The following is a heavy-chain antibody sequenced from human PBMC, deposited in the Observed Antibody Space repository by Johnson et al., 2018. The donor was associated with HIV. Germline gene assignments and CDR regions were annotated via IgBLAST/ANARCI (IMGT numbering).Heavy chain of an antibody. J-gene: IGHJ3*02. CDR3: ARDRLRGVVFDAFDI. D-gene: IGHD3-3*01. Sequence: VQLVESGGGLVQPGGSLRLSCAASGFTFSSYDMNWVRQAPGKGLELVSYISSSGSTIYYADSVKGRFSISRDNSKNTLYLQMNSLRAEDTAVYYCARDRLRGVVFDAFDIWGQGTMVTVSS. CDR2: ISSSGSTI. V-gene: IGHV3-48*03. CDR1: GFTFSSYD.